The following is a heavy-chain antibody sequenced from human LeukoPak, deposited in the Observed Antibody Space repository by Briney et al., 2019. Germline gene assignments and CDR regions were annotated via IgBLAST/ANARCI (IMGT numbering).Heavy chain of an antibody. J-gene: IGHJ4*02. V-gene: IGHV1-18*01. CDR1: GYTFTSYG. CDR3: ASMEWELLGVGYFDY. CDR2: ISAYNGNT. Sequence: ASVKVSCKASGYTFTSYGISWVRQAPGQGLEWMGWISAYNGNTNYAQKLQGRVTMTTDTSTSTAYMELRSLRSEDTAVYYCASMEWELLGVGYFDYWGQGTLVTVSS. D-gene: IGHD1-26*01.